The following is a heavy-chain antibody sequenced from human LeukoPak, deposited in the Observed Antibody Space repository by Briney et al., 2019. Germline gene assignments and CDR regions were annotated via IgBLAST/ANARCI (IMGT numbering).Heavy chain of an antibody. Sequence: SETLSLTCTVSGGSISSYYWSWIRQPPGKGLEWIGYIYYSGSTNYNPSLKSRVTMSVDTSKNQFSLKLSSVTAADTAVYYCARATYYYDSSGYLIDYWGQGTLVTVSS. J-gene: IGHJ4*02. V-gene: IGHV4-59*12. CDR1: GGSISSYY. CDR3: ARATYYYDSSGYLIDY. D-gene: IGHD3-22*01. CDR2: IYYSGST.